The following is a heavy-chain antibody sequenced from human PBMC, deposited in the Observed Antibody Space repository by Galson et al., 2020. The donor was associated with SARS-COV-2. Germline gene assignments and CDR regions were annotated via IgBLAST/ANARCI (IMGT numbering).Heavy chain of an antibody. CDR3: ARGRQGVLPSPVRGLCPFDSYYYMDV. Sequence: SETLSLTCVVDGRSFSAYSWTWIRHPPGKGREWLGATLSAGDTKSSPSLSVRATLPVDTSRTQFSLKLTSVSAADTALYCCARGRQGVLPSPVRGLCPFDSYYYMDVWGKGTPVIVSS. CDR2: TLSAGDT. V-gene: IGHV4-34*01. D-gene: IGHD3-10*01. J-gene: IGHJ6*03. CDR1: GRSFSAYS.